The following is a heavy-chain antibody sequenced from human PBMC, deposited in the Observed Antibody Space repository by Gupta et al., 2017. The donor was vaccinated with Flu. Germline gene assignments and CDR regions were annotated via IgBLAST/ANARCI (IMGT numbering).Heavy chain of an antibody. V-gene: IGHV3-48*03. D-gene: IGHD2-2*01. J-gene: IGHJ4*02. CDR2: ISSSGSTI. CDR3: TREHCNSTSCSYFDS. Sequence: APGKGLEWVSYISSSGSTIYYADSVKGRFTISIDNAKNSLYLQMNSLRAEDTAVYYCTREHCNSTSCSYFDSWGQGTLVTVAS.